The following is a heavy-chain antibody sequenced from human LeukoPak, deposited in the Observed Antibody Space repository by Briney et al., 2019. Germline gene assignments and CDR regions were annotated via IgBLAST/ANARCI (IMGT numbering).Heavy chain of an antibody. D-gene: IGHD3-9*01. CDR3: ARGILEYPSAAMFLSRLRYFDWLLPYFDY. Sequence: PSGTLSLTCAVSGGSISSSNWWSWVRQPPGKGLEWIGEIYHSGSTNYNPSLKSRVTISVDTSKNQFSLKLSSVTAADTAVYYCARGILEYPSAAMFLSRLRYFDWLLPYFDYWGQGTLVTVSS. V-gene: IGHV4-4*02. CDR2: IYHSGST. J-gene: IGHJ4*02. CDR1: GGSISSSNW.